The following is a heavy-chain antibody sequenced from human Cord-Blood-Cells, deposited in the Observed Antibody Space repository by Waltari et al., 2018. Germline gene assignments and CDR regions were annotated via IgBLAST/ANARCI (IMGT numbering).Heavy chain of an antibody. Sequence: QVQLQESGPGLVKPSGTLSLTCAVSGGSISSSNWWSWVRQPPGKGLEWMGEIYHSGSTNYNPSLKSRVTISVDKSKNQFSLKLSSVTAADTAVYYCAIILGYCTGGVCSFQHWGQGTLVTVSS. CDR1: GGSISSSNW. D-gene: IGHD2-8*02. J-gene: IGHJ1*01. V-gene: IGHV4-4*02. CDR2: IYHSGST. CDR3: AIILGYCTGGVCSFQH.